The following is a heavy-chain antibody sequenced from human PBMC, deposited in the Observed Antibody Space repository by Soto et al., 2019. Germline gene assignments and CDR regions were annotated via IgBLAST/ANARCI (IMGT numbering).Heavy chain of an antibody. CDR2: IYYSGST. D-gene: IGHD1-26*01. V-gene: IGHV4-39*01. CDR1: GGSISSSSYY. Sequence: QLQLQESGPGLVKPSETLSLTCTVSGGSISSSSYYWGWIRQPPGKGLEWIGSIYYSGSTYYNPSLKSRVTISVDTSKNQFSLKLSSVTAADTAVYYCARLLASGSQSANWFDPWGQGTLVTVSS. J-gene: IGHJ5*02. CDR3: ARLLASGSQSANWFDP.